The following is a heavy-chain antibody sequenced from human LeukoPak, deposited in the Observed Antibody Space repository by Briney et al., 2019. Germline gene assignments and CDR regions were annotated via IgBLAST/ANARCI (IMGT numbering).Heavy chain of an antibody. V-gene: IGHV3-15*01. D-gene: IGHD3-3*01. J-gene: IGHJ4*02. CDR1: GFTFTSAW. CDR2: IKGKTAAGAP. Sequence: GGSLRLSCAASGFTFTSAWMSWVRQAPGKGPEWVGRIKGKTAAGAPDYVASVKGGFTISRDDSKNTLFLQMNSLKTEDTAVYYCITGDYDFWSGFYSPNHYFDYWGQGTLVTVSS. CDR3: ITGDYDFWSGFYSPNHYFDY.